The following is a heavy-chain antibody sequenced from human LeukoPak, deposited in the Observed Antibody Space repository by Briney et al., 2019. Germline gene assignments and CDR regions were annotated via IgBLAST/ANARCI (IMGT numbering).Heavy chain of an antibody. Sequence: GGSLRLSCAASGFTFDDYAMHWVRQAPGKGLEWVSGISWNSGSIGYADSVKGRFTISRDNAKNSLYLQMNSLRDEDTAVYYCARDAYSSGWYRGWFDPWGQGTLVTVSS. D-gene: IGHD6-19*01. CDR3: ARDAYSSGWYRGWFDP. V-gene: IGHV3-9*01. CDR1: GFTFDDYA. J-gene: IGHJ5*02. CDR2: ISWNSGSI.